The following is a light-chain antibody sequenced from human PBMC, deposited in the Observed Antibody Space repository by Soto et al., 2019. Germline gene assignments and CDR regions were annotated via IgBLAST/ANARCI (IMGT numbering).Light chain of an antibody. CDR2: GNS. V-gene: IGLV1-40*01. Sequence: QSVLRQPPSVSGAPGQRVTISCTGSSSNIGAGYDVHWYQQLPGTAPKLLIYGNSNRTSGVPDRFSGSKSGTSASLAITGLQAEDEADYYCQSYDSSLSALFGGGTKLTVL. CDR3: QSYDSSLSAL. J-gene: IGLJ3*02. CDR1: SSNIGAGYD.